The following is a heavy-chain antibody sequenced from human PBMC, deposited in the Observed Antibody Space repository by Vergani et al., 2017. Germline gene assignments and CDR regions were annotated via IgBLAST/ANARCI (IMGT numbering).Heavy chain of an antibody. Sequence: QLQLQESGPGLVKPSETLSLTCTVSGGSISSSSYYWGWIRQPPGKGLEWIGSIYYSGRTYYNPSLKSRVTISVDPSKNQFSRKLSSVTAADTAVYYCARRNAFDIWGQGTMVTVSS. V-gene: IGHV4-39*01. CDR2: IYYSGRT. CDR1: GGSISSSSYY. J-gene: IGHJ3*02. CDR3: ARRNAFDI.